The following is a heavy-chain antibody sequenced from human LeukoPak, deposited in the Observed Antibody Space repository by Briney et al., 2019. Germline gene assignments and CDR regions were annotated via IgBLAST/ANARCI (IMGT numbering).Heavy chain of an antibody. CDR2: ISWSSGSI. J-gene: IGHJ3*02. Sequence: GGSLRLSCAASGFTFDDYAMHWVRQAPGKGLEWVSGISWSSGSIGYADSVKGRFTISRDNAKNSLYLQMNSLRAEDTALYYCAKDMYPMIVAVIEEGAAFDIWGQGTMVTVSS. CDR1: GFTFDDYA. CDR3: AKDMYPMIVAVIEEGAAFDI. D-gene: IGHD3-22*01. V-gene: IGHV3-9*01.